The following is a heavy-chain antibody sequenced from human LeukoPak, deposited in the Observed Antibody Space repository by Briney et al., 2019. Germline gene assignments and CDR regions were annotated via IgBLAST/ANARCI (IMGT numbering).Heavy chain of an antibody. CDR1: GGSISSSSYY. D-gene: IGHD2-2*01. CDR2: IYYSGST. V-gene: IGHV4-39*01. Sequence: PSESLSLTCTVSGGSISSSSYYWGWIRQPPGKGLEWIGSIYYSGSTYYNPSLKRRVTISVDTSKNQFSLKLSSVTAADTAVYYCASLYCSSTSCYYFDYWGQGTLVTVSS. CDR3: ASLYCSSTSCYYFDY. J-gene: IGHJ4*02.